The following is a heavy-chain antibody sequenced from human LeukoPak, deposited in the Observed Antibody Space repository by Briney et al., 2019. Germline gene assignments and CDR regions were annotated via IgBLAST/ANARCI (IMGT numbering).Heavy chain of an antibody. J-gene: IGHJ6*02. CDR3: ARVLGYCSGGSCPYYYYYYGMDV. D-gene: IGHD2-15*01. V-gene: IGHV4-39*07. Sequence: SETLSLTCTVSGGSISSSSYYWGWIRQPPGKGLEWIGSIYYSGSTYYNPSLKSRVTISVDTSKNQFSLKLSSVTAADTAVYYCARVLGYCSGGSCPYYYYYYGMDVWGQGTTVTVSS. CDR1: GGSISSSSYY. CDR2: IYYSGST.